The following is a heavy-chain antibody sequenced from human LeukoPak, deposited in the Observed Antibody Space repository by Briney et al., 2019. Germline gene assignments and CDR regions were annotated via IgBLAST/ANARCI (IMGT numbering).Heavy chain of an antibody. Sequence: SETLSLTCTVSGDSISSYYWSWIRQPAGKGLEWIGRMYTSGSTNYNPSLKSRVTISVDTSKNQFSLKLSSVTAADTAVYYCARGFRIVSRFDYWGQGTLVTVSS. CDR3: ARGFRIVSRFDY. CDR1: GDSISSYY. V-gene: IGHV4-4*07. J-gene: IGHJ4*02. D-gene: IGHD2-15*01. CDR2: MYTSGST.